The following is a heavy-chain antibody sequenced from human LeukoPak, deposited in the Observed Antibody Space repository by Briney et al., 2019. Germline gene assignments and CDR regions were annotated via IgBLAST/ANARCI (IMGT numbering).Heavy chain of an antibody. D-gene: IGHD2-2*01. CDR2: INPSGGST. V-gene: IGHV1-46*01. J-gene: IGHJ4*02. Sequence: ASVKVSCKASGYTFTSYYMHWVRQAPGQGLEWMGIINPSGGSTSYAQKFQGRVIMTRDMSTSTVYMELSSLRSEDTAVYYCAXXXEGYCSSTSCYSEDDYWGQGTLVTVSS. CDR1: GYTFTSYY. CDR3: AXXXEGYCSSTSCYSEDDY.